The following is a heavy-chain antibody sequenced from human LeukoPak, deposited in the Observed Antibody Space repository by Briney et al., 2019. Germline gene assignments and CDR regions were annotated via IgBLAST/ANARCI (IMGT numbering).Heavy chain of an antibody. CDR3: AREAAFDM. Sequence: GGSLRLSCAASGFTFDDYAMHWVRQAPGKGLEWVSSISSSSTYTFYADSVKGRFTISRDNAKNSLYLQMNSLRAEDTVVYYCAREAAFDMWGQGTMVTVSS. CDR2: ISSSSTYT. V-gene: IGHV3-21*06. J-gene: IGHJ3*02. CDR1: GFTFDDYA.